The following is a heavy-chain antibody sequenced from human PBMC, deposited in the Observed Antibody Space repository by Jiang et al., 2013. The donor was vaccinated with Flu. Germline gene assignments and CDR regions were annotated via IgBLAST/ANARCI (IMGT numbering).Heavy chain of an antibody. Sequence: VKVSCKAGGGTFSGFLIGWVRQAPGQGLEWMGGLIPMSGTANSAHNFQGRVKLTADESTTTAYMELSSLRSEDTAIYYCARGSLGNDAFDLWGRGTMVTVS. CDR1: GGTFSGFL. CDR2: LIPMSGTA. D-gene: IGHD3-10*01. V-gene: IGHV1-69*13. CDR3: ARGSLGNDAFDL. J-gene: IGHJ3*01.